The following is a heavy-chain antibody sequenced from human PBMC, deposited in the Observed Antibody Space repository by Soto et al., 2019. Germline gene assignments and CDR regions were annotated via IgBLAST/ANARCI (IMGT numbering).Heavy chain of an antibody. D-gene: IGHD3-10*01. J-gene: IGHJ3*02. V-gene: IGHV3-30*18. Sequence: QLAESGGNVVQPGKSLRLSCVASGFTFRSYGMHWVRQAPGKGLEWVATISHDGKKEYYADSVKGRFTVSRDNSRDTIYREVSSVKTDDTAVYYCAKDMGPSPRPPDSLDIWGQGTVVTVSS. CDR3: AKDMGPSPRPPDSLDI. CDR1: GFTFRSYG. CDR2: ISHDGKKE.